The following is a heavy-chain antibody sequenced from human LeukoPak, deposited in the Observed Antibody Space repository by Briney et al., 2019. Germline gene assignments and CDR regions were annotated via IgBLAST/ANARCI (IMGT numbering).Heavy chain of an antibody. CDR3: ARTMVRGAD. D-gene: IGHD3-10*01. Sequence: GASVKVSCKASGGTFSSYTISWVRQAPGQGLEWMGWISAYNGNTNYAQKLQGRVTMTRNTSISTAYMELSSLRSEDTVVYYCARTMVRGADWGQGTLVTVSS. CDR1: GGTFSSYT. V-gene: IGHV1-18*01. J-gene: IGHJ4*02. CDR2: ISAYNGNT.